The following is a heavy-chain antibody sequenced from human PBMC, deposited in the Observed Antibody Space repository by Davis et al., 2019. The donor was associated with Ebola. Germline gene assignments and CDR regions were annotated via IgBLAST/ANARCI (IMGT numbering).Heavy chain of an antibody. Sequence: GGSLRLSCTVSGGSISSSSYYWGWIRQPPGKGLEWVSVIYSGGSTYYADSVKGRFTISRDNSKNTLYLQMNSLRAEDTAVYYCARGGLRFTNYGMDVWGQGTTVTVSS. CDR1: GGSISSSSYY. V-gene: IGHV3-66*01. J-gene: IGHJ6*02. CDR2: IYSGGST. D-gene: IGHD3-3*01. CDR3: ARGGLRFTNYGMDV.